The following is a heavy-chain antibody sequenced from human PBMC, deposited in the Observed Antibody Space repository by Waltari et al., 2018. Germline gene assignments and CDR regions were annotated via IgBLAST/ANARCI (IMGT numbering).Heavy chain of an antibody. Sequence: EVQLVESGGGLVQPGGSLTLPCAASGFSFSNHWMHWVRRVPGKGLVWVQRINNDGGDAVYADSVKGRFTISRDKAKNTLHLQMNRLRGEDTAVYYCARGPLNVIIPGAMRGGFDYWGQGNLVTVSS. D-gene: IGHD2-2*01. V-gene: IGHV3-74*01. CDR1: GFSFSNHW. J-gene: IGHJ4*02. CDR2: INNDGGDA. CDR3: ARGPLNVIIPGAMRGGFDY.